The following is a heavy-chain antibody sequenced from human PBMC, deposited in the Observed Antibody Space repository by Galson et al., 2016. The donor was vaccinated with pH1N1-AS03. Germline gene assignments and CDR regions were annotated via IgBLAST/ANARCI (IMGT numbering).Heavy chain of an antibody. CDR2: VSFSGTT. CDR1: GGSINISPYN. J-gene: IGHJ2*01. D-gene: IGHD4-17*01. Sequence: SETLSLTCSVSGGSINISPYNWGWIRQSPGKGLEWLGSVSFSGTTYYNPSLKSRVSTSMDTSENQISLTLSSVTATDTAVYYCAKLRRGPWYLDLWGRGTMVTVSS. V-gene: IGHV4-39*07. CDR3: AKLRRGPWYLDL.